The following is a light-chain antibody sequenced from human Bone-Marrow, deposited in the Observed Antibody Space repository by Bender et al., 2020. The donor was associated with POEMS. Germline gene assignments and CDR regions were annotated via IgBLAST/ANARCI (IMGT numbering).Light chain of an antibody. CDR2: SNN. CDR3: SSWDDSLNGWV. CDR1: SSNFGNNA. V-gene: IGLV1-44*01. J-gene: IGLJ3*02. Sequence: TISCSGTSSNFGNNAANWYQHVPGTAPKLFIYSNNQRPSGAPDRFSASTSGTSASLAISGLHSDDEADYYCSSWDDSLNGWVFGGGTKLTVL.